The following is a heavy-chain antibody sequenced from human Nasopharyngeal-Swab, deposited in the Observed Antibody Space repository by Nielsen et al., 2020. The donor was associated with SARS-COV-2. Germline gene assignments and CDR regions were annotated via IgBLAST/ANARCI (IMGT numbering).Heavy chain of an antibody. CDR1: GYTFTSYV. V-gene: IGHV1-8*01. Sequence: ASVKVSCKASGYTFTSYVINWLRQATGQGLEWMGWMNPNSGNTGYAQKFQGRVTMTRNTSISTAYMELSSLRSEDTAVYYCARGWSLFDWSLGYWGQGTLVTVSS. CDR3: ARGWSLFDWSLGY. D-gene: IGHD3-9*01. J-gene: IGHJ4*02. CDR2: MNPNSGNT.